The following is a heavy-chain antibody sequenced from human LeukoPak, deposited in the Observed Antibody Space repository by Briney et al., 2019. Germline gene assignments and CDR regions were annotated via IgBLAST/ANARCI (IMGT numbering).Heavy chain of an antibody. CDR2: INHSGST. V-gene: IGHV4-34*01. Sequence: SETLSLTCAVYGGYFSGYYWSWIRQPPGKGLEWIGEINHSGSTNYNPSLKSRVTISVDTSKNQFSLKLSSVTAADTAVYYCARAGRIAHYGMDVWGQGTTVTVSS. CDR3: ARAGRIAHYGMDV. J-gene: IGHJ6*02. CDR1: GGYFSGYY. D-gene: IGHD6-6*01.